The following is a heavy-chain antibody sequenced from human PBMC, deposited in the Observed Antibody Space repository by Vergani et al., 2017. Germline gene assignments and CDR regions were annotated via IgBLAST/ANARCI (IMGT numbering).Heavy chain of an antibody. Sequence: EVQLVESGGGLVQPGRSLRLSCTASGFTFGDYAMSWFRQAPGKGLEWVSVIYSGGSTYYADSVKGRFTISRDNSKNTLYLQMNSLRAEDTAVYYCAKDDGGIAAAGTDYWGQGTLVTVSS. D-gene: IGHD6-13*01. CDR2: IYSGGST. CDR1: GFTFGDYA. V-gene: IGHV3-23*03. J-gene: IGHJ4*02. CDR3: AKDDGGIAAAGTDY.